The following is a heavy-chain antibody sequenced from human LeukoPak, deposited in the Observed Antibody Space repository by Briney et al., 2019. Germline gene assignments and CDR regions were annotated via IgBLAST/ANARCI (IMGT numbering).Heavy chain of an antibody. D-gene: IGHD2-15*01. J-gene: IGHJ6*02. CDR1: GFAFSIYR. CDR2: IRSDTGT. Sequence: GGSLRLSCEASGFAFSIYRMNWVRQAPGKGLQWVSMIRSDTGTDYADSVKGRFTISRDSSNNTLFLQMNSLRAEDTAVYYCARESNRRLHYYGIDVWGLGTTVTVSS. CDR3: ARESNRRLHYYGIDV. V-gene: IGHV3-66*01.